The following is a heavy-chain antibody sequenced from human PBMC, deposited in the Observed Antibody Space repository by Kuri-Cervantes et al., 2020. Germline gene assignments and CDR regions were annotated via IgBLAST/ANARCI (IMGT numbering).Heavy chain of an antibody. CDR1: GGTFSSYA. J-gene: IGHJ6*04. CDR3: TRESYAGNYGMDV. CDR2: IIPIFGTA. V-gene: IGHV1-69*05. D-gene: IGHD2-2*01. Sequence: SVKVSCKASGGTFSSYAISWVRQAPGQGLEWMGGIIPIFGTANYAQKLQGRVTITTDESTSTAYMELSSLRSEDTAVYYCTRESYAGNYGMDVWGKGTTVTVSS.